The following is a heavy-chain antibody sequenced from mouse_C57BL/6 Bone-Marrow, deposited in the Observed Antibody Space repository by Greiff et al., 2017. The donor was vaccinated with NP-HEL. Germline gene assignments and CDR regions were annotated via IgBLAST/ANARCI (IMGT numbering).Heavy chain of an antibody. V-gene: IGHV1-81*01. CDR2: IYPRSGNT. D-gene: IGHD1-1*01. J-gene: IGHJ1*03. CDR3: ARRDYYGSSYDWYFDV. Sequence: QVQLQQSGAELARPGASVKLSCKASGYTFTSYGISWVKQRTGQGLEWIGEIYPRSGNTYYNEKFKGKATLTADKSSSTAYMELRSLTSEDSAVYFYARRDYYGSSYDWYFDVWGTGTTVTVSS. CDR1: GYTFTSYG.